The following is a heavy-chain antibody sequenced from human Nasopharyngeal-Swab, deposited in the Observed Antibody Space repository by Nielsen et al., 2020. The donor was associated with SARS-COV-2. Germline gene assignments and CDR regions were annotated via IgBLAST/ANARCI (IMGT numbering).Heavy chain of an antibody. CDR1: GGTFSSYA. V-gene: IGHV1-69*13. CDR3: ARNPGVVLEYGWFDP. CDR2: IIPIFGTA. J-gene: IGHJ5*02. Sequence: SVKVSCKASGGTFSSYAISWVRQAPGQGLEWMGGIIPIFGTANYAQKFQGRVTITADESTSTAYMELSSRRSEDTAVYYCARNPGVVLEYGWFDPWGQGTLVTVSS. D-gene: IGHD3-3*01.